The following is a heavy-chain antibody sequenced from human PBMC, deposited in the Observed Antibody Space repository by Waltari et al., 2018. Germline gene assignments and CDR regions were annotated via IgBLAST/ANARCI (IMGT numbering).Heavy chain of an antibody. D-gene: IGHD6-19*01. J-gene: IGHJ4*02. CDR2: IYYSGST. CDR3: ARVPLGIAVADY. Sequence: QLQLQESGPGLVKPSETLSLTCTVSGGSISSSSYYWGWIRQPPGKGLELIGSIYYSGSTYYNPSLKSRVTISVDTSKNQFSLKLSSVTAADTAVYYCARVPLGIAVADYWGQGTLVTVSS. CDR1: GGSISSSSYY. V-gene: IGHV4-39*07.